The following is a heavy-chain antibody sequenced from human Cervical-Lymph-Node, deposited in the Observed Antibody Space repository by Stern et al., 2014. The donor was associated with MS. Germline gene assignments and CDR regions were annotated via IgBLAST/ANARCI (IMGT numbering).Heavy chain of an antibody. CDR2: INSDGSR. V-gene: IGHV3-74*02. J-gene: IGHJ6*01. D-gene: IGHD2-2*01. CDR1: FNFRSYW. CDR3: ARGVVSVSTLGDYYYGMDV. Sequence: VQLEESGRGLVQPGGSLRLSCAGFNFRSYWMHWVRHAPGKGLVWVACINSDGSRSYADSVKGRFTISRDNAKNTMYLQMSSLRVEDTAVYYCARGVVSVSTLGDYYYGMDVWGQGTTVTVSS.